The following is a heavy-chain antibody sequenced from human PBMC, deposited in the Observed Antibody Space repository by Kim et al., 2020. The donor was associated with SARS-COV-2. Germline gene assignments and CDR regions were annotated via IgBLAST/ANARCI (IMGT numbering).Heavy chain of an antibody. V-gene: IGHV3-23*01. CDR2: ISGSGFSK. D-gene: IGHD3-10*01. J-gene: IGHJ5*02. CDR1: GFIFRDYG. CDR3: AKDPDYGSGTYHWFDP. Sequence: GGSQRLSCAASGFIFRDYGMNWVRQAPGKGLEWVSAISGSGFSKYYADSVKGRFTISRDNSKSTLYLQMDSLRAEDTALYYCAKDPDYGSGTYHWFDPWGQGTQVTVSS.